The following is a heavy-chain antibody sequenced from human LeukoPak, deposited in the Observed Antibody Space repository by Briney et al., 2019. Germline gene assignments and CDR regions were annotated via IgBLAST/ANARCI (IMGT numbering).Heavy chain of an antibody. CDR1: GGSISSYY. CDR2: IYYSGTT. V-gene: IGHV4-59*01. J-gene: IGHJ3*02. D-gene: IGHD3-9*01. Sequence: SETLSLTCTVSGGSISSYYWSWMRQPPGKGLEWIAYIYYSGTTNYNPSLKSRVTISVDTSKNQFSLKLSSVTAADTAVYYCARGILTGPIYAFDIWGQGTMVTVSS. CDR3: ARGILTGPIYAFDI.